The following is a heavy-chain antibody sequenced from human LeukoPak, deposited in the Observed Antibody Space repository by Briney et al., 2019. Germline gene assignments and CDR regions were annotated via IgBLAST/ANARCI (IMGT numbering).Heavy chain of an antibody. CDR1: GFTFSNAW. CDR2: IKSKTDGGTT. CDR3: TTADYDFWSGYPFDY. V-gene: IGHV3-15*01. D-gene: IGHD3-3*01. Sequence: GGSLRLSCAASGFTFSNAWMSWVRQAPGKGLEWVGRIKSKTDGGTTDYAAPVKGRFTISGDDSKNTLYLQMNSLKTEDTAVYYCTTADYDFWSGYPFDYWGQGTLVTVSS. J-gene: IGHJ4*02.